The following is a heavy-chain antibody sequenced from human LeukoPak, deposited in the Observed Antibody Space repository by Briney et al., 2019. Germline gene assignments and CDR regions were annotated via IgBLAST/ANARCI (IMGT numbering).Heavy chain of an antibody. CDR1: GGSISSGGYY. CDR3: ARGLGGLTIPFDI. J-gene: IGHJ3*02. D-gene: IGHD3-16*01. Sequence: SETLSLTCTVFGGSISSGGYYWSWIRQHPGKGLEWIGYIYYSGSTYYNPSLKSRVTISVDTSKNQFSLKLSSVTAADTAVYYCARGLGGLTIPFDIWGQGTMVTVSS. CDR2: IYYSGST. V-gene: IGHV4-31*03.